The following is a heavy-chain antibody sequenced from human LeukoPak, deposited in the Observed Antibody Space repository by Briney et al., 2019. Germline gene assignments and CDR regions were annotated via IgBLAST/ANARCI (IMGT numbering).Heavy chain of an antibody. CDR3: AKDGPSMVGAFDI. V-gene: IGHV3-21*04. J-gene: IGHJ3*02. CDR2: ISSSSSDI. D-gene: IGHD3-10*01. CDR1: GFTFSHYR. Sequence: GGSLRLSCAASGFTFSHYRMSWVRQAPAKGLEWVSSISSSSSDIYYADSVKGRFIISRDNAKNSLYLQMNSLRAEDTAVYYCAKDGPSMVGAFDIWGQGAMVTVSS.